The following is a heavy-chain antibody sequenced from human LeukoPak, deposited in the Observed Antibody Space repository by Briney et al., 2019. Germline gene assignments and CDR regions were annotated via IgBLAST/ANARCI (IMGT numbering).Heavy chain of an antibody. CDR1: AFTFDDYG. J-gene: IGHJ5*02. CDR2: INWNGGST. V-gene: IGHV3-20*04. Sequence: GGSLRLSCAASAFTFDDYGMSWVRQAPGKGLEWVSGINWNGGSTGYADSVKGRFTISRDNAKNSLYLQMNSLRAEDTALYYCARAQEKYYYDSSGYRFDPWGQGTLVTVSS. CDR3: ARAQEKYYYDSSGYRFDP. D-gene: IGHD3-22*01.